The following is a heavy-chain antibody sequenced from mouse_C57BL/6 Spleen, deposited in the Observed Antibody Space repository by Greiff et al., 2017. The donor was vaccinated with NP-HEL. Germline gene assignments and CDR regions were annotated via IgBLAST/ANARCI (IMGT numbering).Heavy chain of an antibody. V-gene: IGHV1-19*01. D-gene: IGHD3-1*01. CDR1: GYTFTDYY. Sequence: EVQLQQSGPVLVKPGASVKMSCKASGYTFTDYYMNWVKQSHGKSLEWIGVINPYNGGTSYNQKFKGKATLTVDKSSSTAYMELNSLTSEDSAVYYCARSGAPGDAMDYWGQGTSVTVSS. CDR2: INPYNGGT. J-gene: IGHJ4*01. CDR3: ARSGAPGDAMDY.